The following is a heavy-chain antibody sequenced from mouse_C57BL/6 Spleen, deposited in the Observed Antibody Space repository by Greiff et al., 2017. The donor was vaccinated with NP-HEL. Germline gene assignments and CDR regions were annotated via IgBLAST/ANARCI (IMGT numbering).Heavy chain of an antibody. J-gene: IGHJ2*01. CDR1: GFSLTSYG. CDR3: AGYGSSLDY. CDR2: IWSGGST. D-gene: IGHD1-1*01. Sequence: VKLMESGPGLVQPSQSLSITCTVSGFSLTSYGVHWVRQSPGKGLEWLGVIWSGGSTDYNAAFISRLSISKDNSKSQVFFKMNSLQADDTAIYYCAGYGSSLDYWGQGTTLTVSS. V-gene: IGHV2-2*01.